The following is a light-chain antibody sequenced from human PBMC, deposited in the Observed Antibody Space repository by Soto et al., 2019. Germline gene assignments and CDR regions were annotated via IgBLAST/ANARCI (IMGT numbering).Light chain of an antibody. CDR3: QSSDTSLSGWV. V-gene: IGLV1-40*01. CDR2: DNN. Sequence: QSVLTQPPSVSGAPGQRGTISCTGSTSNIGAGYFLHWYQQLPGTAPKLLIYDNNNRPSWVPDRFSGSKSDTSASLAITGLQADYEADYYCQSSDTSLSGWVFGGGTKLTVL. CDR1: TSNIGAGYF. J-gene: IGLJ3*02.